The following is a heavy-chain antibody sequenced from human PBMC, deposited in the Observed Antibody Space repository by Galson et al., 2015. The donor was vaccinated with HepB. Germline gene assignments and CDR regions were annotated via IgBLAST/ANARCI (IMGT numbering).Heavy chain of an antibody. CDR2: ISSSSSTI. CDR1: GFTFSSYS. CDR3: ASTRYYYDSSGYQLDY. Sequence: SLRLSCAASGFTFSSYSMNWVRQAPGKGLEWVSYISSSSSTIYYADSVKGRFTISRDNAKNSLYLQMNSLRDEDTAVYYCASTRYYYDSSGYQLDYWGQGTLVTVSS. D-gene: IGHD3-22*01. J-gene: IGHJ4*02. V-gene: IGHV3-48*02.